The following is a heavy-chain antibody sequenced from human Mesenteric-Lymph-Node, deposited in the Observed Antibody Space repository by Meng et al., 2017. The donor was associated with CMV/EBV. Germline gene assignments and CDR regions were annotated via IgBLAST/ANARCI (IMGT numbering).Heavy chain of an antibody. CDR3: ARDPHFITTPGANYFDY. J-gene: IGHJ4*02. D-gene: IGHD3-3*01. V-gene: IGHV1-46*01. CDR2: INPSGGST. Sequence: ASVKVSCKASGYTFTSYYMHWVRQAPGQGLEWMGRINPSGGSTSYAQKFQGRVTMTRDTSTSTVYMELSSLRSEDTAVYYCARDPHFITTPGANYFDYWGQGTLVTVSS. CDR1: GYTFTSYY.